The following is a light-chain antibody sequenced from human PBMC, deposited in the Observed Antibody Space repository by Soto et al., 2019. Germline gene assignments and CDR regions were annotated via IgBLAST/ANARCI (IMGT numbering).Light chain of an antibody. J-gene: IGLJ2*01. CDR1: SSDVGGYNY. Sequence: LTQPASVSGSPGQSITISCTGTSSDVGGYNYVSWYQQHPGKAPKLMIYDVSNRPSGVSNRFSGSKSGNTASLTISGLQAEDEADYYCSLYTSSSTLVFGGGTKLTVL. V-gene: IGLV2-14*01. CDR2: DVS. CDR3: SLYTSSSTLV.